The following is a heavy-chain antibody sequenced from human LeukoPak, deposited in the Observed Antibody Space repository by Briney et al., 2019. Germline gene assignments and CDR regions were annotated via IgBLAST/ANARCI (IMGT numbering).Heavy chain of an antibody. CDR2: IYYSGST. J-gene: IGHJ4*02. CDR1: GGSISSYY. V-gene: IGHV4-59*01. D-gene: IGHD3-22*01. Sequence: PSETLSLTCTVSGGSISSYYWSRIRQPPGKGLEWIGYIYYSGSTNYNPSLKSRVTISVDTSKNQFSLKLSSVTAADTAVYYCARGWLSFDYWGQGTLVTVSS. CDR3: ARGWLSFDY.